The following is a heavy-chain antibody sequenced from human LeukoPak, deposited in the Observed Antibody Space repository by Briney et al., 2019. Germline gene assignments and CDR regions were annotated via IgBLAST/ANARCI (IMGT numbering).Heavy chain of an antibody. J-gene: IGHJ6*02. CDR3: AKGAIAARPNYYYYYGMDV. CDR2: ISSSSSYI. D-gene: IGHD6-6*01. V-gene: IGHV3-21*04. CDR1: GFTFSSYS. Sequence: PGGSLRLSCAASGFTFSSYSMNWVRQAPGKGLEWVSSISSSSSYIYYADSVKGRFTISRDNSKNTLYLQMNSLRAEDTAVYYCAKGAIAARPNYYYYYGMDVWGQGTTVTVSS.